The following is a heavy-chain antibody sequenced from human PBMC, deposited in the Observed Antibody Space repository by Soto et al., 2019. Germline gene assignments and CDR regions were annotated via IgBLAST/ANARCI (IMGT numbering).Heavy chain of an antibody. D-gene: IGHD3-10*01. J-gene: IGHJ5*02. CDR1: GFTVSSNY. CDR3: ARLNGMVRGVIIGNWFDP. CDR2: IYSGGST. Sequence: GGSLRLSCAASGFTVSSNYMSWVRQAPGKGLEWVSVIYSGGSTYYADSVKGRFTISRDNSKNTLYLQMNSLRAEDTAVYYCARLNGMVRGVIIGNWFDPWGQGTLVTVSS. V-gene: IGHV3-66*04.